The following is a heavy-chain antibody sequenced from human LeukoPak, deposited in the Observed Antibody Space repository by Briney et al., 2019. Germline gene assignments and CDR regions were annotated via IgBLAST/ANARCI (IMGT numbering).Heavy chain of an antibody. V-gene: IGHV3-7*01. CDR3: ATKFPYCGDGSCAL. CDR1: GLRFSSHW. J-gene: IGHJ4*02. CDR2: INQEGDTV. Sequence: GGSLRLSCAASGLRFSSHWMSWVRQAPGRGLEWVANINQEGDTVNYVDSVKGRFSISRDNANNALFLQMHSLRVEDTAIYYFATKFPYCGDGSCALGGQGAQVTVSS. D-gene: IGHD2-15*01.